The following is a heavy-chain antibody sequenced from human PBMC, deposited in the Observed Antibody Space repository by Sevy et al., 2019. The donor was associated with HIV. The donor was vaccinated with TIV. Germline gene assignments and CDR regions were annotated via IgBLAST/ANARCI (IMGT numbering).Heavy chain of an antibody. Sequence: VKVSCKTSGYIFSNYNIHWVRQAPGQGLEWVGRITPRTGSTSLAQKFQGRVTMTVDTSTRTVYMEVSRLRSEDTANYFCARGNSVGGVAAGFDNWAQGPLVTVSS. V-gene: IGHV1-46*03. CDR1: GYIFSNYN. CDR3: ARGNSVGGVAAGFDN. D-gene: IGHD6-13*01. CDR2: ITPRTGST. J-gene: IGHJ5*02.